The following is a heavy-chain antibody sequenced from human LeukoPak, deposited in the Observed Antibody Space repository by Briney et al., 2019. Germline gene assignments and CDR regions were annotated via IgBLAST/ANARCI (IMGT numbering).Heavy chain of an antibody. CDR1: GRSLSGYY. J-gene: IGHJ4*02. D-gene: IGHD3-16*02. CDR2: INHSGSI. CDR3: ARAYVGYVWGSYRQRGYFDY. Sequence: SESLSLICAVYGRSLSGYYASWIRQPPGEGRECLGEINHSGSINYNTSLKSRVTISVYTSKTQFSLKLSSVTAADTAVYYCARAYVGYVWGSYRQRGYFDYWGQGTLVTVSS. V-gene: IGHV4-34*01.